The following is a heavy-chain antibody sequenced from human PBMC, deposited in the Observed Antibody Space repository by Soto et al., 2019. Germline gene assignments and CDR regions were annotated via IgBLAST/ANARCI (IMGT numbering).Heavy chain of an antibody. J-gene: IGHJ4*02. CDR3: AGAQSYYFDY. V-gene: IGHV1-2*04. CDR1: GYTFTDYD. CDR2: INPNSGGT. Sequence: ASVKVSCKASGYTFTDYDMHWVRQAPGHGLEWMGWINPNSGGTNYAQNFQGWVTMTRDTSISTAYMELSRLRSDDTAVYYCAGAQSYYFDYWSQGTLVTVSS.